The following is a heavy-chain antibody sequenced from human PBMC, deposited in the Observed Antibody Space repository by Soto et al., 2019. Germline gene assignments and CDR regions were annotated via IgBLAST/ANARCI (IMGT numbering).Heavy chain of an antibody. Sequence: EVQLLESGGGLVQPGGSLRLSCAAYGFTFSSYAMSWVRQAPGKGLEWVSAISGSGGSTYYADYVKGRFTISRDNSKNTLYLQMNSLRAEDTAVYYCAKDLGILTSSPLDYWGQGNLVTVSS. V-gene: IGHV3-23*01. D-gene: IGHD6-6*01. CDR1: GFTFSSYA. CDR3: AKDLGILTSSPLDY. CDR2: ISGSGGST. J-gene: IGHJ4*02.